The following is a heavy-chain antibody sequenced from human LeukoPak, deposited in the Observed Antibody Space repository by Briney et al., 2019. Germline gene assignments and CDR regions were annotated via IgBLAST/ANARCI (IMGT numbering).Heavy chain of an antibody. CDR3: ARVDGTRWFGEHLDWFDP. CDR1: GGYISSYY. V-gene: IGHV4-59*01. Sequence: SETLALTWTVSGGYISSYYWSWIRQPPGKGLGWVGYIYYSGSTNYNPSLKSRVTISVDTSKNQFSLKLSSVTAADTAVYYCARVDGTRWFGEHLDWFDPWGQGTLVTVSS. J-gene: IGHJ5*02. D-gene: IGHD3-10*01. CDR2: IYYSGST.